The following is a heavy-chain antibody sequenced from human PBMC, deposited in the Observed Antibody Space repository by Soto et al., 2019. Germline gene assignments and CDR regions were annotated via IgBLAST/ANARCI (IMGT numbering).Heavy chain of an antibody. CDR3: AKVKTWTYLDY. Sequence: EVQLLESGGGSVQPGGSLRLSCAASGFTFSDYAMSWVRQAPGKGLEWVSSISGSGGSTYYADSVKGRFTSSRDNSKNTQYLQMNSLRAEDTAVYYCAKVKTWTYLDYWGQGTLVTVSS. CDR1: GFTFSDYA. J-gene: IGHJ4*02. CDR2: ISGSGGST. D-gene: IGHD5-12*01. V-gene: IGHV3-23*01.